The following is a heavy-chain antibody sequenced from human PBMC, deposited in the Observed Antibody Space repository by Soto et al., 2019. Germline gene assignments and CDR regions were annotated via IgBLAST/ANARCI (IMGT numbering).Heavy chain of an antibody. CDR2: IFPGDSDT. CDR3: ARGTTVTTYTDYYLDF. CDR1: GYDFSTYW. V-gene: IGHV5-51*01. D-gene: IGHD4-4*01. J-gene: IGHJ4*02. Sequence: EVHLVQSGAEMKKPGESLKISCKTSGYDFSTYWIAWVRQVPGEGLQYLGIIFPGDSDTRYSPSFQGQVIISVDKSISTAYLQWSHLRASDSAMYYCARGTTVTTYTDYYLDFWGQGTPVTVSS.